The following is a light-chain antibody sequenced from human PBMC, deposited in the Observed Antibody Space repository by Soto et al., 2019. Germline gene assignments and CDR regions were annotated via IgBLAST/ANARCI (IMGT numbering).Light chain of an antibody. Sequence: DIQMTQSPSTLSASVGDRVTITCRASQSINSWLAWYQQKPGKAPRLLIYRASSLEGGVPSRFSGNGSGAEFTLTFCPLQPDDFQTYYCQHYYSYAFSFGAGTKVDIK. J-gene: IGKJ3*01. V-gene: IGKV1-5*03. CDR3: QHYYSYAFS. CDR1: QSINSW. CDR2: RAS.